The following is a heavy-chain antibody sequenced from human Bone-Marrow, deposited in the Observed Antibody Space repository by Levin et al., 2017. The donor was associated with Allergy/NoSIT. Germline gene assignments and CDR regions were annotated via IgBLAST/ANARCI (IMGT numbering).Heavy chain of an antibody. V-gene: IGHV3-11*01. CDR2: ISSSGSTI. CDR1: GFTFSDYY. Sequence: LSLTCAASGFTFSDYYMSWIRQAPGKGLEWVSYISSSGSTIYYADSVKGRFTISRDNAKNSLYLQMNSLRAEDTAVYYCARASIAAGNRYYYGMDVWGQGTTVTVSS. CDR3: ARASIAAGNRYYYGMDV. J-gene: IGHJ6*02. D-gene: IGHD6-13*01.